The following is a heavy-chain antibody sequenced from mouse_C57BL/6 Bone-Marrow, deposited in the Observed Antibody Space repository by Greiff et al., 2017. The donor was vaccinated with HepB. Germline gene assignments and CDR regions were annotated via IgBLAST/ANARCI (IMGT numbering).Heavy chain of an antibody. CDR3: TSPYYYGSSPWFAY. Sequence: EVKLVESGTVLARPGASVKMSCKTSGYTFTSYWMHWVKQRPGQGLEWIGAIYPGNSDTSYNQKFKGKAKLTAVTSASTAYMELSSLTNEDSAVYYCTSPYYYGSSPWFAYWGQGTLVTVSA. CDR1: GYTFTSYW. D-gene: IGHD1-1*01. V-gene: IGHV1-5*01. J-gene: IGHJ3*01. CDR2: IYPGNSDT.